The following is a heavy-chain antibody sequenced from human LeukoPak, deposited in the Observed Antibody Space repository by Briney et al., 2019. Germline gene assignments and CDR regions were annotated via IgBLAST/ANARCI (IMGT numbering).Heavy chain of an antibody. J-gene: IGHJ4*02. V-gene: IGHV3-9*01. CDR2: ISWNSGSI. CDR1: GFTFDDYA. D-gene: IGHD5-12*01. Sequence: PGGSLRLSCAASGFTFDDYAMHWVRQAPGKGLEWVSGISWNSGSIGYADSVKGRFTISRDNAKNSLYLQMNSLRAEDTALYYCARDGYTEFGYWGQGTLVTVSS. CDR3: ARDGYTEFGY.